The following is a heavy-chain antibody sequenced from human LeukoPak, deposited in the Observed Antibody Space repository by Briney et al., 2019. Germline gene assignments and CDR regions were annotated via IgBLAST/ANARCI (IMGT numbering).Heavy chain of an antibody. V-gene: IGHV3-21*01. CDR3: ARDLSGVTGYTYGRGIDY. D-gene: IGHD5-18*01. J-gene: IGHJ4*02. CDR2: ISSGSSYI. CDR1: GFTFSSYT. Sequence: GGSLRLSCAASGFTFSSYTMNWVRQAPGKGLEWVSIISSGSSYIHYADSVKGRFTISRDNSKNTLYLQMNSLRAEDTAVYYCARDLSGVTGYTYGRGIDYWGQGTLVTVSS.